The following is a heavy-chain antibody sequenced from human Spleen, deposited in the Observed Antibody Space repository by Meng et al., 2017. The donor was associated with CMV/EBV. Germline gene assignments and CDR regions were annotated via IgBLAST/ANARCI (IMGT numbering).Heavy chain of an antibody. CDR1: GFTFSSYA. J-gene: IGHJ3*02. D-gene: IGHD5-12*01. V-gene: IGHV3-23*03. CDR2: IYSGGSST. Sequence: GESLKISCAASGFTFSSYAMSWVRQAPGKGLEWVSVIYSGGSSTYYADSVKGRFTISRDNSKNTLYLQMNSLRAEDTAVYYCAKEWRDAFDIWGQGTMVTVS. CDR3: AKEWRDAFDI.